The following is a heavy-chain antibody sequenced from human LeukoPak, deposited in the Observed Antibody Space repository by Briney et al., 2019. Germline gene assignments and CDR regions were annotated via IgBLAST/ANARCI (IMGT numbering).Heavy chain of an antibody. CDR2: IRYDGSNK. CDR1: GLTFSSYG. CDR3: AKRCSGDCYWGFDY. D-gene: IGHD2-21*01. Sequence: GGSLRLSCAASGLTFSSYGMHWVRQAPGKGLEWVAFIRYDGSNKYYADSVKGRFTISRDNSKNTLYLQMNSLRAEDTAVYYCAKRCSGDCYWGFDYWGQGTLVTVSS. V-gene: IGHV3-30*02. J-gene: IGHJ4*02.